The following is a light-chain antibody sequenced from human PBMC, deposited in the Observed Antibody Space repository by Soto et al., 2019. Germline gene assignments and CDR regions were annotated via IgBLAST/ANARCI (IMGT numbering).Light chain of an antibody. CDR1: QSLTSW. CDR2: AAS. Sequence: DIQLTQSPSTLSASVGDRVTITCQASQSLTSWLAWYQQKPGKAPKLLIYAASSLESGVPSRFSGSESGTQFSLTSNSLQPDDFATYYCQQYKKYPWTFGQGTKVEI. CDR3: QQYKKYPWT. V-gene: IGKV1-5*03. J-gene: IGKJ1*01.